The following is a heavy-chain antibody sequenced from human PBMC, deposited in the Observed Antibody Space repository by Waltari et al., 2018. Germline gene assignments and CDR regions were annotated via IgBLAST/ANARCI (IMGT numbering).Heavy chain of an antibody. CDR1: GCTFISCW. J-gene: IGHJ4*02. V-gene: IGHV3-74*01. CDR3: ARDFAVAGPPDY. D-gene: IGHD6-19*01. CDR2: INSDASST. Sequence: EVPLVESGGGLVQPGGSLRLACAASGCTFISCWMPWVSQGPGKGLVWVSRINSDASSTNYADSVKGRFTISRDNAKNTLYLQMNSLRAEDTAVYYCARDFAVAGPPDYWGQGTLVTVSS.